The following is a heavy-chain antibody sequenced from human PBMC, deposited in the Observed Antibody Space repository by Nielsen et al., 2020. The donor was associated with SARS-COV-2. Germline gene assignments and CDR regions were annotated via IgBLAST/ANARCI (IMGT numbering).Heavy chain of an antibody. J-gene: IGHJ4*02. D-gene: IGHD6-13*01. Sequence: GGSLRLSCAASGFTLGDYSMSWVRQAPGKGLEWVGFIRRKAYGGTTEYAASVKGRFTISRDDSKSIAYLQMNSLNTEDTAVYYCISVRLAAAGSIWGQGTLVTVSS. CDR2: IRRKAYGGTT. V-gene: IGHV3-49*04. CDR1: GFTLGDYS. CDR3: ISVRLAAAGSI.